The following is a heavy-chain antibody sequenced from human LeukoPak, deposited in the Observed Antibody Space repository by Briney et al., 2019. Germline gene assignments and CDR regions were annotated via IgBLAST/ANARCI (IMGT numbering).Heavy chain of an antibody. Sequence: GESLRLSCAASGFTFSSYAMSWVRQAPGKGLEWVSAISGSGGSTYYADSVKGRITISRDNAKNSVDLQMNSLRADDTAVYYCAIEGVGRVPHDAFEVWGQGTMVAVSS. V-gene: IGHV3-23*01. D-gene: IGHD3-3*01. CDR2: ISGSGGST. CDR3: AIEGVGRVPHDAFEV. CDR1: GFTFSSYA. J-gene: IGHJ3*01.